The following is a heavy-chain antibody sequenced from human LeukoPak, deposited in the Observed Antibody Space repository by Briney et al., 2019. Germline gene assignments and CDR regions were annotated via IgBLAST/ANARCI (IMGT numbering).Heavy chain of an antibody. CDR3: AKDCPASGIYYGQFDF. V-gene: IGHV3-23*01. CDR2: MSGGVGCT. D-gene: IGHD1-26*01. CDR1: GFTFSSYA. J-gene: IGHJ4*02. Sequence: GGTLRLPCAASGFTFSSYAMSRVRQAPGKGPESVSAMSGGVGCTYYAVSVKGRFTSSRDNSKKTLYLQMNGLRAEDTAVYYCAKDCPASGIYYGQFDFWGQGTLVTVSS.